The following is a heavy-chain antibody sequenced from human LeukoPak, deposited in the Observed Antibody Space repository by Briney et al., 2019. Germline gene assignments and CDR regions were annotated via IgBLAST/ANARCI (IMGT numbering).Heavy chain of an antibody. D-gene: IGHD6-13*01. CDR3: ARGGASSRYLNS. CDR2: IYSSGST. V-gene: IGHV4-4*07. J-gene: IGHJ4*02. Sequence: PSETQSLTCTVSGGSISTYYWSWIRQPAGKGLEWIGRIYSSGSTNYNPSLKSRVTISVDTSKNQFSLKLNSVTAADTAVYFCARGGASSRYLNSWGPGTLVTVSS. CDR1: GGSISTYY.